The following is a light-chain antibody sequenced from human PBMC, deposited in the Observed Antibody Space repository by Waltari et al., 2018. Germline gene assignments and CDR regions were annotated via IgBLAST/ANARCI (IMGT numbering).Light chain of an antibody. J-gene: IGLJ3*02. CDR2: DVS. CDR1: SSDVGTYNY. V-gene: IGLV2-14*03. Sequence: QSALTQPASVSGSPGQSITISCTGTSSDVGTYNYVSWYQQHPGKATKILIYDVSYRPSGVSYRFSGSNSGNTASLTISGLQAEDEADYYCSSYITTNTLELFGGGTSLTIL. CDR3: SSYITTNTLEL.